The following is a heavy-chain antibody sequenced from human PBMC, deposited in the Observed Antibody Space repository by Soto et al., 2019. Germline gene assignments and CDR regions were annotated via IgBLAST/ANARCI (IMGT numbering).Heavy chain of an antibody. J-gene: IGHJ4*02. D-gene: IGHD6-19*01. V-gene: IGHV3-23*01. Sequence: EVQLLESGGGLVRPGESLRLSCAASGFNFNKYAMSWVRQAPGEGLEWVSGISCCGGTASYGDSVKGRFTIDRDDAKNTLYLDMNSLRVEDTAEYYCAKADGQQWLLPHLENWGRGTLVTVS. CDR2: ISCCGGTA. CDR1: GFNFNKYA. CDR3: AKADGQQWLLPHLEN.